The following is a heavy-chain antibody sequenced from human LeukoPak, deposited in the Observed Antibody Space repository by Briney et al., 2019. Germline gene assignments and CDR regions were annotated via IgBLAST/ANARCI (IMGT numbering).Heavy chain of an antibody. CDR2: IGGSGSST. D-gene: IGHD3-3*01. Sequence: GGSLRLSCAASGFTFSNYAMFWVRQAPGKGLEWVSAIGGSGSSTYYADSVKGRFTVSIDNSKNTLYLQMNSLRAEETAVYYCAKDRGDFWSGYGYAFDIWGQGTMVTVSS. CDR1: GFTFSNYA. V-gene: IGHV3-23*01. J-gene: IGHJ3*02. CDR3: AKDRGDFWSGYGYAFDI.